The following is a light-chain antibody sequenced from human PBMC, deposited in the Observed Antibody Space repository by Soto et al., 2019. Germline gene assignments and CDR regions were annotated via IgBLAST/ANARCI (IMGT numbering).Light chain of an antibody. J-gene: IGKJ4*01. CDR3: QQSYTTPLT. Sequence: DIQMTQSPSSLSASVGDRVTITCRASQSISKYLNWYQQKPGKAPKLLIYAASYLHSVVPSRFSGSGSGTDFTLTLTGLQPDDFATYYCQQSYTTPLTFGGGTKVQMK. CDR2: AAS. V-gene: IGKV1-39*01. CDR1: QSISKY.